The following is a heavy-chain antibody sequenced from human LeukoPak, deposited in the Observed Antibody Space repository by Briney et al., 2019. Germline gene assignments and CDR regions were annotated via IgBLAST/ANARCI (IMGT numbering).Heavy chain of an antibody. J-gene: IGHJ4*02. D-gene: IGHD2-8*02. V-gene: IGHV3-23*01. CDR1: GFTFSTCL. CDR2: ISASAGST. Sequence: PGGSLRLSCTASGFTFSTCLISWLRQAPGQGMEWVSTISASAGSTYYEDSVKGRFTISRDNSKNTLFLQMDSMRVEDTAVYYCAKRPYCTGLGCHHIEYWGQGTLVSVFS. CDR3: AKRPYCTGLGCHHIEY.